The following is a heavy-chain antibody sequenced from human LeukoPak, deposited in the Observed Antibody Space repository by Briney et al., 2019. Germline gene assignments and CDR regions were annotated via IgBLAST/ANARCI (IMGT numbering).Heavy chain of an antibody. CDR2: IRYDGSNK. Sequence: GGSLRLSCAASGFTFSSYGMHWVRQAPGKGLEWVAFIRYDGSNKYYADSVKGRFTISRDNAKNSLYLQMNSLKTEDTAVYYCTRSAPAYYYDSSGSEYWGQGTLVTVSS. J-gene: IGHJ4*02. CDR3: TRSAPAYYYDSSGSEY. D-gene: IGHD3-22*01. V-gene: IGHV3-30*02. CDR1: GFTFSSYG.